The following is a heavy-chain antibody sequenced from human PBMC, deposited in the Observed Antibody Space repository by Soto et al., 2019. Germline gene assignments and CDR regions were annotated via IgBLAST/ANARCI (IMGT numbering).Heavy chain of an antibody. J-gene: IGHJ4*02. CDR1: GGSISSYY. V-gene: IGHV4-59*01. Sequence: PSETLSLTCTVSGGSISSYYWSWIRQPPGKGLEWIGYIYYSGSTNYNPSLKSRVTISVDTSKNQFSLKLSSVTAADTAVYYCARVYQSQVADLYFDYWGQGTLVTVSS. D-gene: IGHD6-19*01. CDR2: IYYSGST. CDR3: ARVYQSQVADLYFDY.